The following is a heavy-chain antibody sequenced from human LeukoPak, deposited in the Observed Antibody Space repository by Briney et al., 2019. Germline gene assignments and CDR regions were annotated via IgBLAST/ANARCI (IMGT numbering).Heavy chain of an antibody. J-gene: IGHJ4*02. CDR3: ARVEYYDSSGYSDY. CDR1: GFTFSDYY. D-gene: IGHD3-22*01. Sequence: GGSLRLSCAASGFTFSDYYMSWIRQAPGKGLEWVSYISSSGSTIYYADSVKGRFTISRDNAKNSLYLQMNSLRAEDTAVFYCARVEYYDSSGYSDYWGQGTLVTVSS. CDR2: ISSSGSTI. V-gene: IGHV3-11*04.